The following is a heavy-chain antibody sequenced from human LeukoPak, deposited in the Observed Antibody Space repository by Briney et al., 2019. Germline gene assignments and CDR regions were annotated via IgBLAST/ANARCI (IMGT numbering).Heavy chain of an antibody. V-gene: IGHV3-7*03. J-gene: IGHJ4*02. CDR1: GFTFSSRDW. CDR3: ARVSWYGSGSSINFDY. D-gene: IGHD3-10*01. CDR2: IKQDGSEK. Sequence: GGSLRLSCVASGFTFSSRDWMTWVRQAPGKGLEWVANIKQDGSEKNYVDSVKGRFTVSRDNAKNSVDLQMNSLRAEDTAVYYCARVSWYGSGSSINFDYWGQGTLVTVSS.